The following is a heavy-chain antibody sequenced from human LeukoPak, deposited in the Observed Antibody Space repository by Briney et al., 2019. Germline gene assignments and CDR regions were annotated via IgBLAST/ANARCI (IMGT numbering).Heavy chain of an antibody. CDR3: ARDRSSSWYHWLDP. J-gene: IGHJ5*02. Sequence: PGGSLRLSCAASGFTVSSNYMSWVRQAPGKGLEWVSVIYSGGSTYYADSVKGRFTISRDNSKNTLYLQMNSLRAEDTAVYYCARDRSSSWYHWLDPWGQGTLVTVSS. V-gene: IGHV3-66*02. CDR2: IYSGGST. D-gene: IGHD6-13*01. CDR1: GFTVSSNY.